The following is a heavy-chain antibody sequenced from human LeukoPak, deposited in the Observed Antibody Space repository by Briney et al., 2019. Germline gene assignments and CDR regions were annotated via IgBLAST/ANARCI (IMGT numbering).Heavy chain of an antibody. J-gene: IGHJ4*02. CDR2: IYYSGST. V-gene: IGHV4-30-4*08. CDR3: ARPGRYCSSTSCYSLFDY. CDR1: GGSISSGDYY. D-gene: IGHD2-2*01. Sequence: PSETLSLTCTVSGGSISSGDYYWSWIRQPPGKGLEWIGYIYYSGSTYYNPSLKSRVTISVDTSKNQFSLKLSSVTAADTAVYYCARPGRYCSSTSCYSLFDYWGQGTLVTVSS.